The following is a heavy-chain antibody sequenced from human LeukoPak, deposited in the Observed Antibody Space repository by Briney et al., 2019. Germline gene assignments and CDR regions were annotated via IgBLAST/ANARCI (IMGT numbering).Heavy chain of an antibody. V-gene: IGHV4-30-4*07. CDR2: IYYSGST. Sequence: PSETLSLTCAVSGGSFSSRSYSWSWIRQPPGKGLEWIGYIYYSGSTYSNPSLESRVTISVDTSKNQFPLKLSSVTAADTAVYYCARVYHRDFIFPFDYWGQGTLVTVSS. CDR3: ARVYHRDFIFPFDY. CDR1: GGSFSSRSYS. D-gene: IGHD3/OR15-3a*01. J-gene: IGHJ4*02.